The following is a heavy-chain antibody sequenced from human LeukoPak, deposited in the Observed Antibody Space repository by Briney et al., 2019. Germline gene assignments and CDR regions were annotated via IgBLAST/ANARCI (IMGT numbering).Heavy chain of an antibody. D-gene: IGHD2-21*02. CDR1: GGSFSGYY. V-gene: IGHV4-34*01. CDR2: INHSGST. J-gene: IGHJ4*02. Sequence: PSETLSLTCAVYGGSFSGYYWSWIRQPPGKGLEWIGEINHSGSTNYNPSLKSRVTISVDTSKNQFSLKLSSVTAADTAVYYCARAYCGGDCYPQPARFDYWGQGTLVTVSS. CDR3: ARAYCGGDCYPQPARFDY.